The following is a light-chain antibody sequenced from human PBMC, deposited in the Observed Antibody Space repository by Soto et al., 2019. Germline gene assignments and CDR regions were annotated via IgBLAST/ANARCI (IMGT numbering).Light chain of an antibody. V-gene: IGKV3-11*01. CDR1: QSVGNS. CDR2: DVS. CDR3: QQRRAWPLT. J-gene: IGKJ4*01. Sequence: EIVLTQSPDTLSLSPGERATLSCKASQSVGNSFAWYQQKPGQAPRLLIYDVSKRATGIPARFSGSGSGTDFTLVISSLEPEDFAVYSCQQRRAWPLTFGGGTNMQIK.